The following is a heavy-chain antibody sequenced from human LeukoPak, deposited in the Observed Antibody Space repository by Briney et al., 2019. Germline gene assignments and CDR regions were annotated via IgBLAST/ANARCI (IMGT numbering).Heavy chain of an antibody. CDR3: ASLKNYYDSSGYLVTDAFDI. CDR1: GYSFVSYG. Sequence: ASVKVSCKASGYSFVSYGISWVRQAPGQGLEWMGWISGYNGNTNYAQKLQGRVTMTTDTSTSTAYMELRSLKSDDTAVYYCASLKNYYDSSGYLVTDAFDIWGQGTMVTVSS. V-gene: IGHV1-18*01. CDR2: ISGYNGNT. J-gene: IGHJ3*02. D-gene: IGHD3-22*01.